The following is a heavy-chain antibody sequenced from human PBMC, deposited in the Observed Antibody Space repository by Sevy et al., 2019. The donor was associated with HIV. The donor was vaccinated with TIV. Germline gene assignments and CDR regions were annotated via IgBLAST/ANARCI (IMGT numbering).Heavy chain of an antibody. CDR1: GGTFSSYA. D-gene: IGHD6-19*01. CDR3: ARDPGVAGTGYYYGMDV. CDR2: IIPIFGTT. V-gene: IGHV1-69*13. J-gene: IGHJ6*02. Sequence: ASVKVSCKASGGTFSSYAISWVRQAPGQGLEWMGGIIPIFGTTNYAQKFQGRVTITADESTSTAYMELSSLRSEDTAVYYCARDPGVAGTGYYYGMDVWGQGTTVTVS.